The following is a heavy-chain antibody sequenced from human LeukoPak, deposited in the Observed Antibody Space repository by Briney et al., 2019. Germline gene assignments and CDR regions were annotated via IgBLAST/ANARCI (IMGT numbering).Heavy chain of an antibody. V-gene: IGHV3-23*01. CDR1: GFTFSSYA. D-gene: IGHD3-3*01. CDR2: MSGSGGST. J-gene: IGHJ4*02. CDR3: AKDPYDFCSGYPRPIYFDH. Sequence: GGSLRLSCAASGFTFSSYAMSWVRQAPGKGLEWVSAMSGSGGSTYSADSVKGRFTISRDNSKNTLYLQMNSLRAEDTALYYCAKDPYDFCSGYPRPIYFDHWGQGTLVTVSS.